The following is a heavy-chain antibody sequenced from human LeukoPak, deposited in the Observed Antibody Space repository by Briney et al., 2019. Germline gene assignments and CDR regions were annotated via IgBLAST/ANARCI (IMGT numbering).Heavy chain of an antibody. Sequence: PSETLSLTCTVSGGSISSYYWSWIRQPPGKGLEWIGYIYYSGSTNYNPSLKSRVTISVDTSKNQFSLKLSSVTAADTAVYYCARIYDYADPLYYYYYMDVWGKGTTVTVSS. J-gene: IGHJ6*03. CDR3: ARIYDYADPLYYYYYMDV. CDR2: IYYSGST. V-gene: IGHV4-59*01. D-gene: IGHD5/OR15-5a*01. CDR1: GGSISSYY.